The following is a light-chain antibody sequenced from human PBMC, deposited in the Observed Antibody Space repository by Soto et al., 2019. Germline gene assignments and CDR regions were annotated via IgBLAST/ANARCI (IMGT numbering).Light chain of an antibody. V-gene: IGKV1-5*01. Sequence: DIQMTQSPSTLSASVGDRVTITCRASQKINSWLAWYQQKPGEAPKLLIHDASSLKSGVPSRFSGSGSGTEFTLTISSLQPDDFATYYCQQYNIYSWTFGQGTKVEIK. CDR2: DAS. CDR1: QKINSW. CDR3: QQYNIYSWT. J-gene: IGKJ1*01.